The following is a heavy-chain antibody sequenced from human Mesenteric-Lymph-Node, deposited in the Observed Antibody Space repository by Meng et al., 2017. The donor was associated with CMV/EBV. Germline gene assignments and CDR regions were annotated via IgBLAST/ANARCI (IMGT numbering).Heavy chain of an antibody. Sequence: QVQLQESGPGLVKPSETLSPTWLVSGVPVTSGAYHLSWIRQSPGKGLEWIGYIYGTGITIYNPSLKSRVTILLETSKNQFSLKLNSVTTADTAVYYCAKSRSSTPGIVDDWGQGTLVTVSS. V-gene: IGHV4-61*08. CDR1: GVPVTSGAYH. D-gene: IGHD2/OR15-2a*01. CDR2: IYGTGIT. CDR3: AKSRSSTPGIVDD. J-gene: IGHJ4*02.